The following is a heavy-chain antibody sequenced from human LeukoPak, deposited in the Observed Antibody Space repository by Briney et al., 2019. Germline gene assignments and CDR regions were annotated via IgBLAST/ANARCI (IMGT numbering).Heavy chain of an antibody. J-gene: IGHJ5*02. CDR3: ARHYGP. V-gene: IGHV4-34*01. CDR2: INHSGST. D-gene: IGHD3-16*01. CDR1: GGTFSGYF. Sequence: SETLSLTCAVYGGTFSGYFWSWIRQPPGKGLEWIWEINHSGSTAYNPSLKSLVTISVDTSKNQFSLKLNSVSAADTAVYYCARHYGPWGQGTLVTVSS.